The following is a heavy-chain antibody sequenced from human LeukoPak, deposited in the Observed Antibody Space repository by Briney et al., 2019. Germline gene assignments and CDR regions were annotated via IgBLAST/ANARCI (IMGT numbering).Heavy chain of an antibody. D-gene: IGHD2-2*01. CDR2: ISYDGSNK. CDR3: ARADLPAAIGYYYYGMDV. J-gene: IGHJ6*02. CDR1: GFTFSSSA. V-gene: IGHV3-30*04. Sequence: GGSLRLSCAASGFTFSSSAMSWVRQAPGKGLEWVAVISYDGSNKYYADSVKGRFTISRDNSKNTLYLQMNSLRAEDTAVYYCARADLPAAIGYYYYGMDVWGQGTTVTVSS.